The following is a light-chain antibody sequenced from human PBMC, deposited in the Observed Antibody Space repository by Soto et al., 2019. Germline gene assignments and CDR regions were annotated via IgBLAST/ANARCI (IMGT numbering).Light chain of an antibody. Sequence: EIVLTQSPGTLSLSPGERATLSCRASQSVSSSYLAWYQQKHGQAPRLLIYGASSRATGIPDRFSGSGSGTDFTLTISRLEPEDFAVYYCQQYGSSPGTFGQGTKVEIK. CDR3: QQYGSSPGT. J-gene: IGKJ1*01. CDR2: GAS. CDR1: QSVSSSY. V-gene: IGKV3-20*01.